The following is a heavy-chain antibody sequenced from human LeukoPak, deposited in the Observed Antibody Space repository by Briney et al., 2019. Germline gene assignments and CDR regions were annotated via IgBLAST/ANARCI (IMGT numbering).Heavy chain of an antibody. CDR1: GFPFTSYN. V-gene: IGHV3-48*04. J-gene: IGHJ4*02. D-gene: IGHD3-16*02. Sequence: GSLRLFCGGSGFPFTSYNMNWVRQAPGKRLEGVSYISTTGTIYYADSVKGRFTISRDSAENLLYLQMNSLRAEDTAVYYCARRIGAWGSYPLDYWGQGTLVTVSS. CDR3: ARRIGAWGSYPLDY. CDR2: ISTTGTI.